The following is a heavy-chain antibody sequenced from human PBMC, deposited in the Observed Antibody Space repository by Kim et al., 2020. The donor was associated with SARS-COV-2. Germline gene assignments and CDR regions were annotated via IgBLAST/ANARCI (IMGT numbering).Heavy chain of an antibody. Sequence: GGSLRLSCAASGFTFSSYAMHWVRQAPGKGLEWVAVISYDGSNKYYADSVKGRFTISRDNSKNTLYLQMNSLRAEDTAVYYCAGDILPPGPLYSGSHGGMDVWGQGTTVTVSS. CDR1: GFTFSSYA. V-gene: IGHV3-30*04. CDR3: AGDILPPGPLYSGSHGGMDV. D-gene: IGHD1-26*01. CDR2: ISYDGSNK. J-gene: IGHJ6*02.